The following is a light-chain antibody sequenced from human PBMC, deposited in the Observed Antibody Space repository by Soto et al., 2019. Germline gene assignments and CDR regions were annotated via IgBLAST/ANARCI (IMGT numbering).Light chain of an antibody. CDR1: QSISSY. V-gene: IGKV1-39*01. CDR2: AAS. CDR3: QQSYSTPMIT. J-gene: IGKJ5*01. Sequence: DIQMTQSPSSLSASVSERVTITCRASQSISSYLNWYQQKPGKAPKLLIYAASSLQSGVPSRFSGSGSGTDFTLPISSLKPPDFATYYCQQSYSTPMITFGHGTRLEIK.